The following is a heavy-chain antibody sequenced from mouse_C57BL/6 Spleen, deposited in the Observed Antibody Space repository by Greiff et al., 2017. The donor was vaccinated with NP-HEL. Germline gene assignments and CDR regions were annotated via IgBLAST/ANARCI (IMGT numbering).Heavy chain of an antibody. CDR3: TASYGNYVWDY. Sequence: DVQLQESGAELVRPGASVKLSCTASGFNIKDDYMHWVKQRPEQGLEWIGWIDPEDGDTEYATKFQGKATITADTSSNTAYLQLSSLTSEDTAVYYGTASYGNYVWDYWGQGTTLTVSS. J-gene: IGHJ2*01. CDR2: IDPEDGDT. V-gene: IGHV14-4*01. CDR1: GFNIKDDY. D-gene: IGHD2-1*01.